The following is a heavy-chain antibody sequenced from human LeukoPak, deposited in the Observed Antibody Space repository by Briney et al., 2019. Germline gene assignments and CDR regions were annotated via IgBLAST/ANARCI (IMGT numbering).Heavy chain of an antibody. V-gene: IGHV3-48*01. CDR2: ISSSSSTI. J-gene: IGHJ4*02. D-gene: IGHD5-18*01. Sequence: GGSLRLSCAASGFTFSSYSMNWVRQAPGKGLEWVSYISSSSSTIYYADSVKGRFTISRDNAKNSLYLQMNSLRAEDTAVYYCASSQRGYWGTAGYWGQGTLVTVSS. CDR3: ASSQRGYWGTAGY. CDR1: GFTFSSYS.